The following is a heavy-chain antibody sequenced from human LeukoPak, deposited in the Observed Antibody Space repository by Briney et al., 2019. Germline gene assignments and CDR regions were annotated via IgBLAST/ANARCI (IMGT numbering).Heavy chain of an antibody. CDR2: IIPIFGTA. D-gene: IGHD5-24*01. CDR3: ASLGRDGYNSDY. J-gene: IGHJ4*02. V-gene: IGHV1-69*13. CDR1: GGTFSSYA. Sequence: ASVKVSCKASGGTFSSYAISWVRQAPGQGLEWMGGIIPIFGTANYAQKFQGRVTITADESTSTAYMELSSLRSEDTAVYYCASLGRDGYNSDYWGQGTLVTVSS.